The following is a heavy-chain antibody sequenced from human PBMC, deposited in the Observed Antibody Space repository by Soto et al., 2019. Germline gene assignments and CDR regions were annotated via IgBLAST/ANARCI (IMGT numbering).Heavy chain of an antibody. Sequence: EVQLVESGGALVKPGGSLRLSCAASGLTFSNAWMNWLRQAPGKGLEWVGRIKSFSHDGTTDYAAPVQGRFTVSRDDSTNTFYLQMTSLKIEDTGVYYCTTEYLGGMYVWGRGTTVTVSS. J-gene: IGHJ6*02. D-gene: IGHD2-2*02. V-gene: IGHV3-15*02. CDR2: IKSFSHDGTT. CDR3: TTEYLGGMYV. CDR1: GLTFSNAW.